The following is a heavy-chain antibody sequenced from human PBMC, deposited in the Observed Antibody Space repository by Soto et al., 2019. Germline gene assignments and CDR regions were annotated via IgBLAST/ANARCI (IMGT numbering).Heavy chain of an antibody. J-gene: IGHJ4*02. V-gene: IGHV1-18*01. D-gene: IGHD4-17*01. CDR2: INANNGNT. CDR3: ARDVGYGLIDY. Sequence: QVQLVQSGVEVKKPGASVKVSCKASGYTFTSYGISWVRQAPGQGLEWMGWINANNGNTNYAQKLQGRVTMTTDTATSAAYMELTSLASDDTVVYYCARDVGYGLIDYWGQGTLVTVSS. CDR1: GYTFTSYG.